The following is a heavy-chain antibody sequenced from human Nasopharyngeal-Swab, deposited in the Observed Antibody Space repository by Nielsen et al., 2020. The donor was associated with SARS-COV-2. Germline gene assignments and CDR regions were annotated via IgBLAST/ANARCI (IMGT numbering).Heavy chain of an antibody. CDR2: IWYDGSNK. V-gene: IGHV3-33*01. J-gene: IGHJ3*02. Sequence: GGSLRLSCAASGFTFSSYGMHWVRQAPGKGLEWVAVIWYDGSNKYYADSVKGRFTISRDNSKNTLYLQMNSLRAEDTAVYYCARKKVEMATIAFDAFDIWGQGTMVTVSS. CDR3: ARKKVEMATIAFDAFDI. CDR1: GFTFSSYG. D-gene: IGHD5-24*01.